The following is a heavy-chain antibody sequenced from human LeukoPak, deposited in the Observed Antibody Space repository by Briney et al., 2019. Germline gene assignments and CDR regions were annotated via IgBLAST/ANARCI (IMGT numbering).Heavy chain of an antibody. CDR2: MNPNSGNT. CDR3: ARARRAMITFGGVIVREEYYFDY. D-gene: IGHD3-16*02. CDR1: GYTFTSYD. V-gene: IGHV1-8*01. Sequence: GASVKVSCKASGYTFTSYDINWVRQATGQGLEWMGWMNPNSGNTGYAQKFQGRVTMTRNTSISTAYMELSSLRSEDTAVYYCARARRAMITFGGVIVREEYYFDYWGQGTLVTVSS. J-gene: IGHJ4*02.